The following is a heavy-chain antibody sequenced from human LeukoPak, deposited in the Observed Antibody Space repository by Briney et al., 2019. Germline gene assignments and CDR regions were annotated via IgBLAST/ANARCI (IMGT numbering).Heavy chain of an antibody. D-gene: IGHD2-2*01. CDR3: ARQSSFPYYFDY. CDR1: GGSISSYY. V-gene: IGHV4-59*08. CDR2: IYYSGST. Sequence: SETLSLTCTVSGGSISSYYWSWIRQPAGKGLEWIGYIYYSGSTTYNPSLKSRITISVDTSKNRFSLKLSSVTAADTAVYYCARQSSFPYYFDYWGQGTLVTVSS. J-gene: IGHJ4*02.